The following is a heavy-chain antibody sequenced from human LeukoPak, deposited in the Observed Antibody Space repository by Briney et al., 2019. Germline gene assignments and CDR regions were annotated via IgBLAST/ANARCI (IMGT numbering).Heavy chain of an antibody. J-gene: IGHJ6*03. CDR3: ARDQVAVTTDFVGGYYYYMDV. CDR2: INTNTGNP. CDR1: GYTFTSYA. Sequence: ASVKVSCKASGYTFTSYAMNWVRQAPGQGLEWMGWINTNTGNPTYAQGFTGRFVFSLDTSVSTAYLQISSLKAEDTAVYYCARDQVAVTTDFVGGYYYYMDVWGKGTTVTVSS. V-gene: IGHV7-4-1*02. D-gene: IGHD4-17*01.